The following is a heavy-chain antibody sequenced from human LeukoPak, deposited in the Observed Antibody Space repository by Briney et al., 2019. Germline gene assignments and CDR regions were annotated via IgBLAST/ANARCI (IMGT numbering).Heavy chain of an antibody. V-gene: IGHV1-46*01. D-gene: IGHD5-18*01. CDR1: GYTFINYY. CDR3: AREIGPRQLHLWGSAFDY. Sequence: ASVKVSCKASGYTFINYYMHWVRQAPGQGPEWMGIINPSGGRPSYAQKFQGRVTMTRDTSTSTVYMELNSLRSEDTAVYYCAREIGPRQLHLWGSAFDYWGQGTLVTVSS. CDR2: INPSGGRP. J-gene: IGHJ4*02.